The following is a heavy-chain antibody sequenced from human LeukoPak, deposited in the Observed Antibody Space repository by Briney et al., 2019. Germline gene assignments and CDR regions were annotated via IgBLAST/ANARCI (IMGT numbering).Heavy chain of an antibody. CDR3: ANNLLTAIAAAGSFDY. CDR2: ISGSGGST. D-gene: IGHD6-13*01. Sequence: PGGSLRLSCAVSGFTFSSYAMSWVRQAPGKGLEWVAAISGSGGSTYYADSVKGRFTISRDNSKNTLYLQMNSLRAEDTAVYYCANNLLTAIAAAGSFDYWGQGTLVTVSS. CDR1: GFTFSSYA. V-gene: IGHV3-23*01. J-gene: IGHJ4*02.